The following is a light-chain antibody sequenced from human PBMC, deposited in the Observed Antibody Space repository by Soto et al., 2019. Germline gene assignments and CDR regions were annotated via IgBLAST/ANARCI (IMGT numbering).Light chain of an antibody. Sequence: DIQMTQSPSTLSASVGDTLIVTCRASESIDNWLAWYQQKPGKAPKLLLFAASTLVGGVPSRFSGSGSGTDFTLTISSLQPDDFATYYCQQYSSSATFGQGTKVDIK. V-gene: IGKV1-5*01. J-gene: IGKJ1*01. CDR1: ESIDNW. CDR3: QQYSSSAT. CDR2: AAS.